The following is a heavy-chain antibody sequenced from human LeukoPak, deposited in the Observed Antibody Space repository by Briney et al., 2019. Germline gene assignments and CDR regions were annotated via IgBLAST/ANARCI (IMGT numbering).Heavy chain of an antibody. Sequence: GGSLRLSCAASGFSFDGFAMHWVRQAPGKGLEWVSVISWDGNNTFYADSVKGRFTISRDNRKNSLYLQMNSLRAEDTALYYCTKDDYDSGNPDYWGQGTLVTVSS. CDR3: TKDDYDSGNPDY. CDR2: ISWDGNNT. J-gene: IGHJ4*02. CDR1: GFSFDGFA. V-gene: IGHV3-43D*03. D-gene: IGHD3-10*01.